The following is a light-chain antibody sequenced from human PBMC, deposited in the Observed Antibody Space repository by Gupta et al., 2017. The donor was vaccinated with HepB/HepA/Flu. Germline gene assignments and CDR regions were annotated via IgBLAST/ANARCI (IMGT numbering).Light chain of an antibody. CDR2: WAS. Sequence: DIVMTQSPEFLAVSLGERAAINCMSSQSLLYNSDNKNYLAWFQQKPGQPPKLLIYWASTRESGGPDSLRGSGSGTDFTLTITSRKAEDVAVDDWQQGYGRPWTLVQGTTVEIK. V-gene: IGKV4-1*01. J-gene: IGKJ1*01. CDR3: QQGYGRPWT. CDR1: QSLLYNSDNKNY.